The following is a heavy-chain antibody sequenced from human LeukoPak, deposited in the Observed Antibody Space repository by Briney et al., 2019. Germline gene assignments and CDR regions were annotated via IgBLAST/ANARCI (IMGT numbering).Heavy chain of an antibody. CDR1: GFTFSSNE. CDR2: ISSGSTI. Sequence: PGGSLRLSCAASGFTFSSNEMNWVCQAPGKGLEWVSYISSGSTIYDADSVKGRFTISRDNAKNSLYLQMNSLRAEDTAVYYCARESIAVAGAPFDYWGQGTLVTVSS. J-gene: IGHJ4*02. V-gene: IGHV3-48*03. D-gene: IGHD6-19*01. CDR3: ARESIAVAGAPFDY.